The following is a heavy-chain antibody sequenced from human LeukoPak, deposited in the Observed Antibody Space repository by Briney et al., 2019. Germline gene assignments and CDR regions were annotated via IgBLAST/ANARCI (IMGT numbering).Heavy chain of an antibody. Sequence: GRSLRLSCAASGFTFSRYGMRWVRQAPGKGLEWVAVISYDGSNKYYADSVKGRFTISRDNSKNTLYLQMNSLRAEDTAVYYCAKPMVRGVITYDFDDWGQGTLVTVSS. J-gene: IGHJ4*02. V-gene: IGHV3-30*18. CDR3: AKPMVRGVITYDFDD. CDR2: ISYDGSNK. D-gene: IGHD3-10*01. CDR1: GFTFSRYG.